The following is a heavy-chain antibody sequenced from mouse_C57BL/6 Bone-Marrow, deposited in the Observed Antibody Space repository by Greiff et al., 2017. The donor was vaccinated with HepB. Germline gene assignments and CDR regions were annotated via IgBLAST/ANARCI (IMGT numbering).Heavy chain of an antibody. CDR2: ISGGGGNT. V-gene: IGHV5-9*01. CDR3: ARQDGFAY. CDR1: GFTFSSYT. J-gene: IGHJ3*01. Sequence: EVKLMESGGGLVKPGGSLKLSCAASGFTFSSYTMSWVRQTPEKRLEWVATISGGGGNTYYPDSVKGRFTISRDNAKNTLYLQMSSLRSEDTALYYCARQDGFAYWGQGTLVTVSA.